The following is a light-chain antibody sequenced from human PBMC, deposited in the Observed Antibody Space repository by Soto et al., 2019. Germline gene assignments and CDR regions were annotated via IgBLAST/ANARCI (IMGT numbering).Light chain of an antibody. V-gene: IGKV3-15*01. CDR3: QQYRSWPRT. CDR2: GAT. Sequence: EILLTQSPATLSVSPGETATLSCRASQNVLSDLAWYQQKPGQAPRLLVYGATTSATDVPAKFRGSGSGTEFSLTISSLQSEDFATYYCQQYRSWPRTFGQGSKVEI. J-gene: IGKJ1*01. CDR1: QNVLSD.